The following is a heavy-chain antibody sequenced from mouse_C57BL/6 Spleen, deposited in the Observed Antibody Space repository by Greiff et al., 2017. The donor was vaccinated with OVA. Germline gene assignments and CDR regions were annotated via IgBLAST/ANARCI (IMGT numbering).Heavy chain of an antibody. V-gene: IGHV1-53*01. D-gene: IGHD1-1*01. CDR3: ARTYGYYYGSSPGAMDY. CDR2: INPSNGGT. Sequence: QVQLQQPGTELVKPGASVKLSCKASGYTFPAYWMPWVKKRPGQGLGWIGNINPSNGGTNYNEKFKSKATLTVDKSSSTAYMQLSSLTSEDSAVYYCARTYGYYYGSSPGAMDYWGQGTSVTVSS. J-gene: IGHJ4*01. CDR1: GYTFPAYW.